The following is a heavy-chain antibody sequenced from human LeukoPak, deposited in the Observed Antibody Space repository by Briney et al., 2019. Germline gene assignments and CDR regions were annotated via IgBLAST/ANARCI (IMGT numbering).Heavy chain of an antibody. CDR2: IYSGGST. Sequence: GGSLRLSCAASGFTFRSYSMSWVRQAPGKGLEWVSVIYSGGSTYYAAPVKGRFTISRDNSKNTLYLKMNSLRAEDTAVYYCARDIIAGSSRRWFDPWGQGTLVTVSS. CDR3: ARDIIAGSSRRWFDP. D-gene: IGHD6-13*01. J-gene: IGHJ5*02. CDR1: GFTFRSYS. V-gene: IGHV3-53*01.